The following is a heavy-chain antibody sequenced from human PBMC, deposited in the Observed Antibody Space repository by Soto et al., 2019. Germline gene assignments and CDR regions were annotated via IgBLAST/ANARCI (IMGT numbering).Heavy chain of an antibody. CDR3: AKGDLVLVTAAVIGYFDY. V-gene: IGHV3-30*18. CDR1: GFTFSSYG. CDR2: ISYDGSNK. J-gene: IGHJ4*02. D-gene: IGHD2-2*01. Sequence: QVQLVESGGGVVQPGRSLRLSCAASGFTFSSYGMHWVRQAPGKGLEWVAVISYDGSNKYYADSVKGRFTISRDNSKNTLYLQMNSLRAEDTAVYYCAKGDLVLVTAAVIGYFDYWGQGTLVTVSS.